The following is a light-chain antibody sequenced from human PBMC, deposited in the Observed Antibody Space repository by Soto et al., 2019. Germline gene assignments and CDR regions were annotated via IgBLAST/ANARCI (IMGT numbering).Light chain of an antibody. CDR1: QSVSSPY. V-gene: IGKV3-20*01. J-gene: IGKJ2*01. CDR2: GAS. Sequence: EIVLTQSPGTLSLSPGERATLSCRASQSVSSPYLAWYQQKPGQAPRLLIYGASSRATGIPDRFSGSGSGTDFTLTISRLEPEYFAVYYCQRYDISPFPFGQGTKLEIK. CDR3: QRYDISPFP.